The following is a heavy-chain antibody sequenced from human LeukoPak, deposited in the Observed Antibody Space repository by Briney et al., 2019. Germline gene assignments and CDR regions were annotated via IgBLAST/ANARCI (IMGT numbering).Heavy chain of an antibody. J-gene: IGHJ4*02. CDR1: GFTFSSYE. CDR3: AKGQELDDGVFDS. Sequence: PGGSLRLSCAASGFTFSSYEMNWVRQAPGKGLEWVSYISSSGSTIYYADSVKGRFTISRDNSKNTLYLELNSLRVEDTATFYCAKGQELDDGVFDSWGQGTMVTVSS. CDR2: ISSSGSTI. V-gene: IGHV3-48*03. D-gene: IGHD1-1*01.